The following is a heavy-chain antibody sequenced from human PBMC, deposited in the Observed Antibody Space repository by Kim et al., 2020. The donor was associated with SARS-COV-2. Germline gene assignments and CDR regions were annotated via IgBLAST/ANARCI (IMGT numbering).Heavy chain of an antibody. CDR3: ARRQGGWGGDCHSPHYYY. J-gene: IGHJ6*01. Sequence: SETLSLTCAVYGGSFTGYYWSWIRQPPGKGLEWIGEINHSGSTNYNQSLKSRVTIIVDTSKNHFSLQLSSVTAADTAANYCARRQGGWGGDCHSPHYYY. V-gene: IGHV4-34*01. CDR2: INHSGST. D-gene: IGHD2-21*02. CDR1: GGSFTGYY.